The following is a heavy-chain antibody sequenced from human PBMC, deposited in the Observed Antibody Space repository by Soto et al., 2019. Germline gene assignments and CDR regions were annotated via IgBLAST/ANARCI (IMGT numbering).Heavy chain of an antibody. CDR2: ISSDGSNK. CDR1: GFIFSRYD. D-gene: IGHD6-13*01. J-gene: IGHJ3*02. V-gene: IGHV3-30*18. Sequence: QVQLVESGGGVVQPGRSLRLSCEASGFIFSRYDMHWLRQAPGKGLEWVALISSDGSNKYYADSVKGRFTISRDNSENTLYLQMSSLRAEDAAMYYCAKVGSSWFEGAFDIWGQGTMVTVSS. CDR3: AKVGSSWFEGAFDI.